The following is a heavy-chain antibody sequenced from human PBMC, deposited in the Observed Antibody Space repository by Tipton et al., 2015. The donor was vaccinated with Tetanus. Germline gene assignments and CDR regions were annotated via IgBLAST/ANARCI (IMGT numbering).Heavy chain of an antibody. V-gene: IGHV4-59*01. CDR1: GGSISSFY. J-gene: IGHJ4*02. D-gene: IGHD5-18*01. CDR3: ARASRYSYGYSSYFDY. Sequence: GLVKPSETLSLTCTVSGGSISSFYWNWIRQSPGKGLEWIGYVYNSGSFNYNPSLKSRITISIDTSKTQFSLKLSSVTAADTAMYYCARASRYSYGYSSYFDYWGQGILVTVSS. CDR2: VYNSGSF.